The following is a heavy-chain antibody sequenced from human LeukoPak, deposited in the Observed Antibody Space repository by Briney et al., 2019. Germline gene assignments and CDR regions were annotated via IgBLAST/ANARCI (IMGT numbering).Heavy chain of an antibody. D-gene: IGHD3-9*01. CDR3: ARGGVLTGYSYYFDY. Sequence: GGSLRLSCAASGFTFSDYSMSWIRQAPGKGLEWVSYISSSGSTIYYADSVKGRFTISRDNARNSLYLQMNSLRAEDTAVYYCARGGVLTGYSYYFDYWGQGTLVTVSS. CDR1: GFTFSDYS. J-gene: IGHJ4*02. V-gene: IGHV3-11*01. CDR2: ISSSGSTI.